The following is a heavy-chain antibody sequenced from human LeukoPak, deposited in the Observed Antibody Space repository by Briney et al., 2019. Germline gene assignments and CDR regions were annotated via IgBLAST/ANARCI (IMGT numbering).Heavy chain of an antibody. J-gene: IGHJ4*02. CDR1: GYTLTELS. Sequence: ASVKVSCMVSGYTLTELSMHWVRQAPGKGREWMGGFDPEDGETIYAQKFQGRVTITEDTSTETAYMELSSLRSEDTAVYYCATPFVYDYWRRGTLVSVTS. CDR2: FDPEDGET. CDR3: ATPFVYDY. D-gene: IGHD5/OR15-5a*01. V-gene: IGHV1-24*01.